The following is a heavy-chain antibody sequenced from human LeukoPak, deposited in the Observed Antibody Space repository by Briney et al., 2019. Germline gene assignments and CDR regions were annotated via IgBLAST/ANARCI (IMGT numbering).Heavy chain of an antibody. CDR3: ARRLTSLMDV. V-gene: IGHV1-8*01. Sequence: ASVKVSCKPSGYTFTSYDIIWVRQATGQRLEWMGWMKPNSVNTGYAQKFQGRVTMPRNTSISTAYMELSSLRSEDTAGYYCARRLTSLMDVWGKGTTGTVSS. J-gene: IGHJ6*03. CDR1: GYTFTSYD. CDR2: MKPNSVNT.